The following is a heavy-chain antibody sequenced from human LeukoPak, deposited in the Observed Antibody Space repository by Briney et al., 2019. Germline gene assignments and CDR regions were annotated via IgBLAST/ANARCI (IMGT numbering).Heavy chain of an antibody. J-gene: IGHJ4*02. D-gene: IGHD5-18*01. V-gene: IGHV3-33*06. Sequence: GGSLRLSCAASGFTFSTYGMHWVRQAPGKGLEGVAVIWYDGSKKNYADSVKGRFTISRDNSKNPVYLQMNSLRAEDTAVYYCAKGESAYSYGHGFDYWGQGTLVTVSS. CDR1: GFTFSTYG. CDR3: AKGESAYSYGHGFDY. CDR2: IWYDGSKK.